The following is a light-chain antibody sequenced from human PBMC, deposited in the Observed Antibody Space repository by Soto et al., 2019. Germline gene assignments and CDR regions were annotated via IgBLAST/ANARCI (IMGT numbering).Light chain of an antibody. CDR1: QTISSW. J-gene: IGKJ5*01. CDR2: KAS. CDR3: QQLNSYPH. Sequence: DIQMTQSPSTLSGSVGDRVTITCRASQTISSWLAWYQQKPGKAPKILIYKASTLKSGVPSRFSGGGSGTDFTLTISSLQPEDFATYYCQQLNSYPHFGQGTRLEIK. V-gene: IGKV1-5*03.